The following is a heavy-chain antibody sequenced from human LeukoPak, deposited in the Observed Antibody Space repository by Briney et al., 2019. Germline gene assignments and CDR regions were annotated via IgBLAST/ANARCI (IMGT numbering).Heavy chain of an antibody. J-gene: IGHJ3*02. CDR1: GGSLSSYY. Sequence: SETLSLTCTVTGGSLSSYYWSWIRQPPGKGLEWIGYIYYSGSTNYNPSLKSRVTISVDTSKNQFSLKLSSVTAADTAVYYCARDYRYSYGYLAAFDIWGQGTMVTVSS. D-gene: IGHD5-18*01. CDR2: IYYSGST. V-gene: IGHV4-59*01. CDR3: ARDYRYSYGYLAAFDI.